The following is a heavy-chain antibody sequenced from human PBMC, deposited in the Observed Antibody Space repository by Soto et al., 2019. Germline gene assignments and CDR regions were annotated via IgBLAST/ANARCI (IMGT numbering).Heavy chain of an antibody. CDR3: AIDDGGSGRDPFDY. Sequence: EVQLLESGGDLVQPGGSLRLSCAASAFTFSTYAMTWVRQAPGKGLEWVSTVGGSGVSTYYADSVKGRFSISRDNSKNTLYLQMNSLRAEDTAVYYCAIDDGGSGRDPFDYWGQGTLVTVSS. CDR1: AFTFSTYA. J-gene: IGHJ4*02. V-gene: IGHV3-23*01. CDR2: VGGSGVST. D-gene: IGHD3-10*01.